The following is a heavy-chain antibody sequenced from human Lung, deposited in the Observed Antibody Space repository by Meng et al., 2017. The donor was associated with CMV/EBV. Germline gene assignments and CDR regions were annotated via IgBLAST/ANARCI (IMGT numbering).Heavy chain of an antibody. CDR1: GGXFSGYY. D-gene: IGHD6-6*01. J-gene: IGHJ6*02. V-gene: IGHV4-34*01. CDR2: INHSGST. CDR3: ARGKARSSGVNKYYYYYGMDV. Sequence: SXTXSLXCAVYGGXFSGYYWSWIRQPPGKGLEWIGEINHSGSTNYNPSLKSRVTISVDTSKNQFSLKLSSVTAADTAVYYCARGKARSSGVNKYYYYYGMDVXGQGXTVTVSS.